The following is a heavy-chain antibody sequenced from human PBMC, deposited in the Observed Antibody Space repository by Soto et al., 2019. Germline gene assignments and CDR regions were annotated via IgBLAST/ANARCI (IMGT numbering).Heavy chain of an antibody. CDR1: GGTFSSYR. CDR2: IVPIYHTA. V-gene: IGHV1-69*13. D-gene: IGHD6-13*01. Sequence: ASVKVSCKACGGTFSSYRINWVRQAPGQGLEWMGGIVPIYHTADSAQEFQGRVTITADESARTAYMELRSLKSRDTAVYYCVRDSGAKLSSSWGQGTLVTVSS. J-gene: IGHJ4*02. CDR3: VRDSGAKLSSS.